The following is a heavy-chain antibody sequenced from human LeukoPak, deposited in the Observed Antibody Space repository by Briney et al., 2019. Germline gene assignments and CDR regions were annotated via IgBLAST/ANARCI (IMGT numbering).Heavy chain of an antibody. D-gene: IGHD4-17*01. CDR3: AKEIWPTVTTPGWTYFDY. V-gene: IGHV3-74*01. Sequence: GGSLRLSCAASGFTFSNYWMHWVRQVPGKGLVWVSRINDDGSATFYADSVKGRFTISRDNSKNTLYLQMNSLRAEDTAVYYCAKEIWPTVTTPGWTYFDYWGQGALVTVSS. J-gene: IGHJ4*02. CDR2: INDDGSAT. CDR1: GFTFSNYW.